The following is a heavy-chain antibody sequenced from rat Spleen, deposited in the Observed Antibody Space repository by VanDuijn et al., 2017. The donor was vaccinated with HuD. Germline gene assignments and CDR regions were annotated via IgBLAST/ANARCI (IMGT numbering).Heavy chain of an antibody. CDR1: GFTFRDYN. D-gene: IGHD1-10*01. V-gene: IGHV5-7*01. J-gene: IGHJ4*01. Sequence: EVQLVETGGGLVQPGRSMKLSCAASGFTFRDYNMAWVRQAPTKGLEWVATMSYDGSSTYYRDSVKGRFTISRDNAKNTQYLQMDSLRSEDTATYYCARLANNPYYVMDAWGQGASVTVSS. CDR2: MSYDGSST. CDR3: ARLANNPYYVMDA.